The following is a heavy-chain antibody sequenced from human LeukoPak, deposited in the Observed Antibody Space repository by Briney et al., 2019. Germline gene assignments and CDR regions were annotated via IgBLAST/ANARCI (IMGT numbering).Heavy chain of an antibody. CDR2: IYYSGST. J-gene: IGHJ6*03. CDR1: GGSISSYY. V-gene: IGHV4-59*01. Sequence: SETLSLTCTVSGGSISSYYWSWIRQPPGKGLEWIGYIYYSGSTNYNPSLKSRVTISVDTSKNQFSLKLSSVTAADTAVYYCARDSSDSSGYSGYYYYMDVWGKGTTVTVSS. CDR3: ARDSSDSSGYSGYYYYMDV. D-gene: IGHD3-22*01.